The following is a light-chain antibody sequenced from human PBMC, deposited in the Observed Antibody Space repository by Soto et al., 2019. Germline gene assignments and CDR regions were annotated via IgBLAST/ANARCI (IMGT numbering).Light chain of an antibody. J-gene: IGKJ2*01. CDR3: QQYNNWPPTYT. V-gene: IGKV3-15*01. CDR2: GAS. Sequence: EIVMTQSPATLSVSPGARATLSCRASQSVSSNLAWYQQKPGQPTRLLIYGASTRATGIPARFSGSGSGTEFSLTISSLQSDAFVVYYCQQYNNWPPTYTFGQGTKLEIK. CDR1: QSVSSN.